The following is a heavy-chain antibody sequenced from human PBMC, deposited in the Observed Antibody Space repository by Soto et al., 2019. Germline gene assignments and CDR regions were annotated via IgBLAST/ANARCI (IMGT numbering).Heavy chain of an antibody. J-gene: IGHJ3*02. D-gene: IGHD4-17*01. CDR1: GGSISSYY. Sequence: SETLSLTCTVSGGSISSYYCTWIRQPPGKGLEWIGYNSYSGSTKYNPSLKSRVTISVDTSKNQFSLKLSSVTAADTAVYYCAGCYGDYRHAFDIWGQGTLVTVSS. CDR3: AGCYGDYRHAFDI. V-gene: IGHV4-59*01. CDR2: NSYSGST.